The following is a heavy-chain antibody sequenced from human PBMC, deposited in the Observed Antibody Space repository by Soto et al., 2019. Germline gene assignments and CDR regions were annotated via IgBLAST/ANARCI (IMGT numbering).Heavy chain of an antibody. D-gene: IGHD3-9*01. CDR1: GFSISDYE. CDR3: AREGLRYFDWLLFAFDI. CDR2: ISGSGSTV. J-gene: IGHJ3*02. Sequence: GGSLRLSCAASGFSISDYEMNWVRQAPGKGLEWVSYISGSGSTVYYADSVKGRFTISRDNAKNSVFLQMNSLRAEDTAVYYCAREGLRYFDWLLFAFDIWGQGTMVTVSS. V-gene: IGHV3-48*03.